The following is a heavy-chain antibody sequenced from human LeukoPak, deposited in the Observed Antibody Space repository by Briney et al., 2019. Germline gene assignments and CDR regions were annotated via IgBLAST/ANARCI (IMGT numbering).Heavy chain of an antibody. CDR2: INPNSGGT. J-gene: IGHJ4*02. Sequence: ASVKVSCKASGYTFTGYYMHWVRQAPGQGLEWMGWINPNSGGTNYAQKFQGRVTMTRDTSIRTAYMELSRLRSDDTAVYYCARFYYYGSGNHFDYWGRGTLVTVSS. CDR3: ARFYYYGSGNHFDY. CDR1: GYTFTGYY. V-gene: IGHV1-2*02. D-gene: IGHD3-10*01.